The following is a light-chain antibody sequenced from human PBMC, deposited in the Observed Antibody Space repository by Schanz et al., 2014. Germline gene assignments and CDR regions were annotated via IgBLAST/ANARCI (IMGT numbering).Light chain of an antibody. CDR2: DVS. CDR3: SSYTGSNSYV. J-gene: IGLJ1*01. CDR1: SSDVGGYDF. Sequence: QSALTQPASVSGSPGQSITISCTGTSSDVGGYDFVSWYQQHPDKAPKLMIYDVSNRPSGVSNRFSASKSGNTASLTISDLQAEDEADYYCSSYTGSNSYVFGTGTKLTVL. V-gene: IGLV2-14*03.